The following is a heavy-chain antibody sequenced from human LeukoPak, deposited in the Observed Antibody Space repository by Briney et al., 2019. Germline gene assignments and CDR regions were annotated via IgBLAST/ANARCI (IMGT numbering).Heavy chain of an antibody. J-gene: IGHJ4*02. D-gene: IGHD2-15*01. CDR3: ARGAGVCSGGSCYLTFDY. CDR2: IYYSGST. V-gene: IGHV4-59*01. Sequence: SETLSLTCTVSGGSISSYYWSWIRQPPGKGLEWIGYIYYSGSTNYNPSLKSRVTISVDTSKNQFSLKLSSVTAADTAVYYCARGAGVCSGGSCYLTFDYWGQGTLVTVSS. CDR1: GGSISSYY.